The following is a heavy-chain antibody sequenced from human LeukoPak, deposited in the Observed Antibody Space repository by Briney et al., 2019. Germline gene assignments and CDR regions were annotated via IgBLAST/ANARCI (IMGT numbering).Heavy chain of an antibody. J-gene: IGHJ4*02. V-gene: IGHV1-2*02. CDR1: GYTFTGYY. CDR2: INPNNGGT. CDR3: ARFAVVGGSGY. Sequence: ASVKVSCKASGYTFTGYYIHWVRQAPGQGLEWMGWINPNNGGTKYARKFQGRVTMTGDTSISTAYMELSSLTSDDTAVYYCARFAVVGGSGYWGQGTLVTVSS. D-gene: IGHD6-19*01.